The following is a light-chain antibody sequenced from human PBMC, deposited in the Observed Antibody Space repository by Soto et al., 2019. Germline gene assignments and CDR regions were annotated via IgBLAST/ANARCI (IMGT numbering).Light chain of an antibody. V-gene: IGKV3-11*01. J-gene: IGKJ4*01. CDR2: DAS. Sequence: SVLTQSPGTLSLSPRERAKVYCRGIQSVSSFLAWYQQKPGQAPRLLIYDASIRATGIPARFSGSGSGTDFTLTISSLEPEDFAVYYCQQGSNWPPGLTFGGGTKVDIK. CDR1: QSVSSF. CDR3: QQGSNWPPGLT.